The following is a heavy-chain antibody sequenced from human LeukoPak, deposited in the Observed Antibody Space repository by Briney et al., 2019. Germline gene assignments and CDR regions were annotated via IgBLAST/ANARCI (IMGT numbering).Heavy chain of an antibody. J-gene: IGHJ4*02. CDR2: ISSSSSYI. CDR3: ARRMSAYSGSYPFDY. V-gene: IGHV3-21*01. D-gene: IGHD1-26*01. CDR1: GFTFSSYS. Sequence: GGSLRLSCAASGFTFSSYSMNWVRQAPGMGLEWVSSISSSSSYIYYADSVKGRFTISRDNAKNSVYLQMNSLRAEDTAVYYCARRMSAYSGSYPFDYWGQGTLVTVSS.